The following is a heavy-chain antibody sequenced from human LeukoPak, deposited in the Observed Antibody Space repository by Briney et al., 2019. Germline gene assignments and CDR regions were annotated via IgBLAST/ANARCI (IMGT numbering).Heavy chain of an antibody. D-gene: IGHD6-19*01. V-gene: IGHV7-4-1*02. CDR3: ARDGPSIAVAGTSYYYYYMDV. J-gene: IGHJ6*03. Sequence: ASVKVSCKASGYTFTSYAMNWVRQAPGQGLEWMGWINTNTGNPTYAQGFTGRFVFSLDTSVSTAYLQISSLKAEDTAVYYCARDGPSIAVAGTSYYYYYMDVWGKGTTVTVSS. CDR1: GYTFTSYA. CDR2: INTNTGNP.